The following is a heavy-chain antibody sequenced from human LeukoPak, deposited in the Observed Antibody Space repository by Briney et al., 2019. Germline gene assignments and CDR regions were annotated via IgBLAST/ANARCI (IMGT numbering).Heavy chain of an antibody. CDR1: EFTFSNYD. J-gene: IGHJ4*02. V-gene: IGHV3-23*01. CDR3: AAKLPGGAYYFDF. CDR2: ISDTGRYI. D-gene: IGHD2-21*01. Sequence: GGSLRLSCVGSEFTFSNYDMTWVRQAPGKGLEWVSSISDTGRYIFSADSMRGRFSISRDNSANTLYLQMYTLRIEDTATYFCAAKLPGGAYYFDFLGQGTLVTVSS.